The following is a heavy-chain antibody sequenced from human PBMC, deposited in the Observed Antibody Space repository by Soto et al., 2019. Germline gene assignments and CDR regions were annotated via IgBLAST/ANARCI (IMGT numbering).Heavy chain of an antibody. CDR1: GGSISSYY. V-gene: IGHV4-59*01. J-gene: IGHJ4*02. CDR3: AREFPGDY. CDR2: IYYSGST. Sequence: SEPLSLTCTVSGGSISSYYWSWIRQPPGKGLEWIGYIYYSGSTNYNPSFKSLVTISVDTSKNQFSLKLSSVTAADTAVYYCAREFPGDYWGQGTLVTVSS.